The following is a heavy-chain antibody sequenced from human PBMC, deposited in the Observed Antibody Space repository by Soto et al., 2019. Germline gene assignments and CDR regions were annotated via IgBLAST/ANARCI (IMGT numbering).Heavy chain of an antibody. CDR1: GFIVSSNQ. CDR3: VRGPSDHKLRLVVWPYGDY. Sequence: EVQLVESGGGLIQPGGSLRLSCVASGFIVSSNQMSWVRQAPGKGLEWVSVIYSGHTTYYADSVEGRFTISRDDSKNTLYLQMNSLRVEDTAVYYCVRGPSDHKLRLVVWPYGDYWGQGALVTVSS. J-gene: IGHJ4*02. CDR2: IYSGHTT. V-gene: IGHV3-53*01. D-gene: IGHD3-3*01.